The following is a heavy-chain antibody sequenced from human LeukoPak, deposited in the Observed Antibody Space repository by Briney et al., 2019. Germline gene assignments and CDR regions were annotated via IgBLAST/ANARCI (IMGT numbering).Heavy chain of an antibody. CDR1: GFTFSSYA. V-gene: IGHV3-30-3*01. CDR3: ARVDKNRASDY. CDR2: ISYDGSNK. J-gene: IGHJ4*02. D-gene: IGHD2-2*03. Sequence: GGSLRLSCAASGFTFSSYAMHWVRQAPGKGLEWVAVISYDGSNKYYADSVKGRFTISRDNSKNTLYLQMNSLRAEDTAVYYCARVDKNRASDYWGQGTLVTVSS.